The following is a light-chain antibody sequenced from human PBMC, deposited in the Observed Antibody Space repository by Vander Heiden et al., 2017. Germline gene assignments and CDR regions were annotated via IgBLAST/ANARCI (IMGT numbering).Light chain of an antibody. CDR3: QNYNSYSLS. CDR2: KAT. J-gene: IGKJ4*01. Sequence: DIQMTQSLSTLSASVGDRVTITCRGSQSITSWLAWYQQKPGKAPKLLIYKATSLQSGVPSRFSGSGSGTEFTLTISSLQPDDFASYSCQNYNSYSLSFGGGTKVEI. V-gene: IGKV1-5*03. CDR1: QSITSW.